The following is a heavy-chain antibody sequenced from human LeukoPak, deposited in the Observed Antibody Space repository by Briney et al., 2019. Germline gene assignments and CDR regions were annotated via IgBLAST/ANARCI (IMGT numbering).Heavy chain of an antibody. V-gene: IGHV4-59*12. CDR1: GGSISSYY. CDR2: IYYSGST. J-gene: IGHJ5*02. Sequence: PSETLSLTCTVSGGSISSYYWSWIRQPPGKGLEWIGYIYYSGSTNYNPSLKSRVTISVDTSKNQFSLKLSSVTAADTAVYYCVSGGSGSPINWFDPWGQGTLVTVSS. CDR3: VSGGSGSPINWFDP. D-gene: IGHD3-10*01.